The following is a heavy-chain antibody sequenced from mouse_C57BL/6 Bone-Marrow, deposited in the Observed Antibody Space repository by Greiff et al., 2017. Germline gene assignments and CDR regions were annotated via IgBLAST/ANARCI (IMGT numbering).Heavy chain of an antibody. V-gene: IGHV1-55*01. D-gene: IGHD4-1*01. CDR3: ARSGPLGRSFDY. CDR1: CYTFTRFW. CDR2: IYPTRGRT. Sequence: QVQLQQPGAELVTSGASVQMSCKASCYTFTRFWITWVPQRPALCLAWIGDIYPTRGRTNYNEKFEDKAILAVDTSSNTAYMQLSSLSSEESAVFDCARSGPLGRSFDYWGQGTIHKDCS. J-gene: IGHJ2*01.